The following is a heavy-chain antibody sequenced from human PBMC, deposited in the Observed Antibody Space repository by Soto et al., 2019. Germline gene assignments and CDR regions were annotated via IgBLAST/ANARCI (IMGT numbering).Heavy chain of an antibody. Sequence: QVQLVQSGAEVKKPGASVKVSCKASGYTFTSYGFSWVRQAPGQGLERMGRISAYNGNTNYAQKFQGRVTMTTDTPTSTAYMELRSLRSDDTAVYYCARSGSGAAYYYHGLDVWGQGTTVTVSS. V-gene: IGHV1-18*04. CDR2: ISAYNGNT. CDR1: GYTFTSYG. CDR3: ARSGSGAAYYYHGLDV. D-gene: IGHD7-27*01. J-gene: IGHJ6*02.